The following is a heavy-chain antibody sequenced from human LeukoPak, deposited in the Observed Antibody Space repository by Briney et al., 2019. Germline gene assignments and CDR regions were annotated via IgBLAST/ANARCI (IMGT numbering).Heavy chain of an antibody. CDR1: RGTFSSYA. J-gene: IGHJ4*02. D-gene: IGHD4-17*01. Sequence: SVKVSCKASRGTFSSYAICWVRQAPGRGLEWMGGIIPIFGTANYAQKFQGRVTITADESTSTAYMELSSLRSEDTAVYYCARGNKDYGDYARGLSDYWGQGTLVTVSS. CDR2: IIPIFGTA. CDR3: ARGNKDYGDYARGLSDY. V-gene: IGHV1-69*13.